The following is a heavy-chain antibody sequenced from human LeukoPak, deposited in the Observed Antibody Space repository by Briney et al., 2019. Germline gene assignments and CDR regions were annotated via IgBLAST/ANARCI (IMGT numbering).Heavy chain of an antibody. D-gene: IGHD1-26*01. V-gene: IGHV3-30-3*01. CDR2: ISYDGSNK. CDR3: ARTRTEELLHYYYYGMDV. J-gene: IGHJ6*02. CDR1: GFTFSSYA. Sequence: GGSLRLSCAASGFTFSSYAMHWVRQAPGKGLEWVAVISYDGSNKYYADSVKGRFTISRDNSKNTLYLQMNSLRAEDTAVYYCARTRTEELLHYYYYGMDVWGQGTTVTVSS.